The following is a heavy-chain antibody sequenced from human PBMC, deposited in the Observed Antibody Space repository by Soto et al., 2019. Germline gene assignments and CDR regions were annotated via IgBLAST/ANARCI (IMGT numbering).Heavy chain of an antibody. V-gene: IGHV3-13*01. CDR2: IGTAGDT. CDR1: GFTFSSYD. J-gene: IGHJ6*02. Sequence: GGSLRLSCAASGFTFSSYDMHWVRQATGKGLEWVSAIGTAGDTYYPGSVKGRLTISRENAKNSLYLQMNSLRAEATAVYYCARGDVVVVAATRRSKGFYYYGMDVWGQGTTVTVSS. CDR3: ARGDVVVVAATRRSKGFYYYGMDV. D-gene: IGHD2-15*01.